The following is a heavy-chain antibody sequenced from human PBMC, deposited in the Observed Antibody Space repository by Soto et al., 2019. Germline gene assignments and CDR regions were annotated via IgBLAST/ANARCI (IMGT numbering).Heavy chain of an antibody. V-gene: IGHV1-69*06. CDR2: ITPVFGTP. CDR1: GGTFSSYR. J-gene: IGHJ6*02. Sequence: GASVKVSCKVSGGTFSSYRFSWVRQAPGQGLEWMGGITPVFGTPDYAQKFQGRVTVTADRSTNTAYMELSRLTSEDTAVYYCARDLPSLEVQPYGMDVWGQGTTVTVSS. CDR3: ARDLPSLEVQPYGMDV.